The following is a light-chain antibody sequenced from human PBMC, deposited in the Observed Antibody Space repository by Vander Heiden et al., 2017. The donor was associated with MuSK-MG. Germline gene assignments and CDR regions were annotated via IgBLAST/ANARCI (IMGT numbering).Light chain of an antibody. CDR1: TPYIGNNY. CDR3: GTWDTSLSAAV. V-gene: IGLV1-51*02. Sequence: QSVLTQSPSVSAAPGQTVTIPCPGGTPYIGNNYVSWYLQLAGTAPKLLIFENNKRPSGIPDRFSASKSGTSATLAISGLQTGDEADYYCGTWDTSLSAAVFGTGTKVTVL. J-gene: IGLJ1*01. CDR2: ENN.